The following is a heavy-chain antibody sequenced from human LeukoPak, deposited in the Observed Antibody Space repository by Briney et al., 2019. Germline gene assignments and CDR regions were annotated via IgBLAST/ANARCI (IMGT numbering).Heavy chain of an antibody. Sequence: GGSLRLSCAASGFTFSSYSMNWVRQAPGKGLEWVSYISSSSSTIYYADSVKGRFTISRDNAKNSLHLQMNSLRAEDTAVYYCARDSRSIYYDSSGYLHWGQGTLVTVSS. D-gene: IGHD3-22*01. J-gene: IGHJ4*02. CDR1: GFTFSSYS. CDR3: ARDSRSIYYDSSGYLH. CDR2: ISSSSSTI. V-gene: IGHV3-48*01.